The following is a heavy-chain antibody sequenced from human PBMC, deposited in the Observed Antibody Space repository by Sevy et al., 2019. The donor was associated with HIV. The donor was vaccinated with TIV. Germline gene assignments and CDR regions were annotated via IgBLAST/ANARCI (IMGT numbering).Heavy chain of an antibody. CDR3: AGARYDSSGSFDAFDI. Sequence: GGSLRLSCKPSGFTFISYAMNWVRQAPGKGLEWVSTIYGTGPVTYYADSVKGRFTISRDNSKNMLYLQMNSLRTEDSALYYSAGARYDSSGSFDAFDIWGQGTRVTVSS. J-gene: IGHJ3*02. CDR1: GFTFISYA. V-gene: IGHV3-23*01. D-gene: IGHD3-22*01. CDR2: IYGTGPVT.